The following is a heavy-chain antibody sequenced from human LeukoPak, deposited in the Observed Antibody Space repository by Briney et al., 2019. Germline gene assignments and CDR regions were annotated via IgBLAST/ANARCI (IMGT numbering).Heavy chain of an antibody. D-gene: IGHD6-19*01. V-gene: IGHV4-4*07. CDR3: ARDGEQWLPPRGMDV. CDR1: GGSISSYY. CDR2: IYTSGST. Sequence: SETLSLTCTASGGSISSYYWSWIRQPAGKGLEWIGRIYTSGSTNYNASLKSRVTMSVDTSKNQFSLKLSSVTAADTAVYYCARDGEQWLPPRGMDVWGQGTTVTVSS. J-gene: IGHJ6*02.